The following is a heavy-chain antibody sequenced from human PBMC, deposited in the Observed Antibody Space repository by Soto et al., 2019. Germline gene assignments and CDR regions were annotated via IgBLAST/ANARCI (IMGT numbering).Heavy chain of an antibody. Sequence: QVQLQESGPGLVKPSQTLSLTCTVSGGSISSGDYYWSWIRQPPGKGLEWIGYIYYSGSTYYNPSLKSRVTISVDTSKNQFSLKLNSVTAADTAVYYCARGRRVVTAIPDYYGMDVWGQGTTVTVSS. CDR3: ARGRRVVTAIPDYYGMDV. V-gene: IGHV4-30-4*01. CDR2: IYYSGST. D-gene: IGHD2-21*02. CDR1: GGSISSGDYY. J-gene: IGHJ6*02.